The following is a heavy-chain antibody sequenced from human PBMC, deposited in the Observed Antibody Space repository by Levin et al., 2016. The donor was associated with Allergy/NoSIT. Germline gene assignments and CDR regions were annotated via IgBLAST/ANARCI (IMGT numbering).Heavy chain of an antibody. CDR1: RYSFTSYW. CDR2: IDPSDSYT. V-gene: IGHV5-10-1*01. CDR3: ARSGGKGSPYGMDV. D-gene: IGHD4-23*01. J-gene: IGHJ6*02. Sequence: GGSLRLSCKGSRYSFTSYWISWVRQMPGKGLEWMGRIDPSDSYTNYSPSFQGHVTISADKSISTAYLQWSSLKASDTAMYYCARSGGKGSPYGMDVWGQGTTVTVSS.